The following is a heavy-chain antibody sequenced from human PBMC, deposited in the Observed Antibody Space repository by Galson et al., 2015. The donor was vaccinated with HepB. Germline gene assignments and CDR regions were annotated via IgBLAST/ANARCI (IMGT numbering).Heavy chain of an antibody. CDR2: ISAYNGNT. V-gene: IGHV1-18*01. D-gene: IGHD3-22*01. CDR3: ARAYYYDSSGYSHDAFDI. Sequence: SVKVSCKASGYTFTSYGISWVRQAPGQGLEWMGWISAYNGNTNYAQKLQGRVTMTTDTSTSTAYMELRSLRSDDTAVYYCARAYYYDSSGYSHDAFDIWGQGTMVTVSS. J-gene: IGHJ3*02. CDR1: GYTFTSYG.